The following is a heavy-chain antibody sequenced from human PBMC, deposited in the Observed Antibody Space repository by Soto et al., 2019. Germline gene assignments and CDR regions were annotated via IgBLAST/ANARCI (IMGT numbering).Heavy chain of an antibody. V-gene: IGHV4-39*02. CDR3: AKYQASTMMDY. CDR1: GGSMYSSSFY. D-gene: IGHD3-22*01. J-gene: IGHJ4*02. CDR2: IYNSGGT. Sequence: SETLSLTCTVSGGSMYSSSFYWGWIRQPPGKGLEWIGSIYNSGGTHYNPSLKSRVSISIDTSKNHFFLKLSSVTAADTAVYYCAKYQASTMMDYWGQGTLVTVSS.